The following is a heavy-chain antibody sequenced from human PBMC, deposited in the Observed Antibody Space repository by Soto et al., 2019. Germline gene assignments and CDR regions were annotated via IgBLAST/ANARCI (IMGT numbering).Heavy chain of an antibody. CDR2: INHSGST. V-gene: IGHV4-34*01. J-gene: IGHJ5*02. CDR3: ARENDILTGYFNWFDP. D-gene: IGHD3-9*01. Sequence: PSDTLSLTCAVYCRSFSGYYWSWIPQPPGKGLEWIGEINHSGSTNYNPSLKSRVTISVDTSKNQFSLKLSSVTAADTAVYYCARENDILTGYFNWFDPWGQGTLVTVSS. CDR1: CRSFSGYY.